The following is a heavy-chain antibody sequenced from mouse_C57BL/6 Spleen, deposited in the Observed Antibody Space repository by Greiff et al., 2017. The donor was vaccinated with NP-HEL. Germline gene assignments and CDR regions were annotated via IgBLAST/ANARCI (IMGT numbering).Heavy chain of an antibody. CDR3: ARSNSPIYYYGSSYGAMDY. Sequence: EVQLQQSGPELVKPGASVKIPCKASGYTFTDYNMDWVKQSHGKSLEWIGDINPNNGGTIYNQKFKGKATLTVDKSSSTAYMELRSLTSEDTAVYYCARSNSPIYYYGSSYGAMDYWGQGTSVTVSS. CDR1: GYTFTDYN. J-gene: IGHJ4*01. V-gene: IGHV1-18*01. CDR2: INPNNGGT. D-gene: IGHD1-1*01.